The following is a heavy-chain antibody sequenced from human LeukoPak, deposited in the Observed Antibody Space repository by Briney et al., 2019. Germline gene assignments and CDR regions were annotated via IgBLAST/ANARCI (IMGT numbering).Heavy chain of an antibody. CDR2: IIPILGIA. D-gene: IGHD6-13*01. CDR1: GGTFSSYA. J-gene: IGHJ4*02. CDR3: ARDLGSSWTAPDY. Sequence: SVKVSCKASGGTFSSYAISWVRQAPGQGPEWMGRIIPILGIANYAQKFQGRVTITADKSTSTAYMELSSLRSEDTAVYYCARDLGSSWTAPDYWGQGTLVTVSS. V-gene: IGHV1-69*04.